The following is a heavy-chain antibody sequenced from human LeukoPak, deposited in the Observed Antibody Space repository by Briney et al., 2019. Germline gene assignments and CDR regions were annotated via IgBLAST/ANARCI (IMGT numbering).Heavy chain of an antibody. CDR3: AGDNYRKVRGVIIPPPDY. V-gene: IGHV3-48*04. Sequence: PGGSLRLSCAASGFTFSSYSMNWVRQAPGKGLEWVSYISSSSSTIYYADSVKGRFTISRDNAKNSLYLQMNSLRAEDTAVYYCAGDNYRKVRGVIIPPPDYWGQGTLVTVSS. CDR1: GFTFSSYS. D-gene: IGHD3-10*01. CDR2: ISSSSSTI. J-gene: IGHJ4*02.